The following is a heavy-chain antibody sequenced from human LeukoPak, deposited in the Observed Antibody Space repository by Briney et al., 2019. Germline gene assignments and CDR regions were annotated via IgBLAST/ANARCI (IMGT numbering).Heavy chain of an antibody. CDR1: GFTFSSYA. D-gene: IGHD6-19*01. Sequence: GGSLRLSCAASGFTFSSYAMHWVRQAPGKGLEWVSGISWNSGSIGYADSVKGRFTISRDNAKNSLYLQMNSLRAEDTALYYCAKDMGWSYGMDVWGQGTTVTVSS. CDR2: ISWNSGSI. J-gene: IGHJ6*02. CDR3: AKDMGWSYGMDV. V-gene: IGHV3-9*01.